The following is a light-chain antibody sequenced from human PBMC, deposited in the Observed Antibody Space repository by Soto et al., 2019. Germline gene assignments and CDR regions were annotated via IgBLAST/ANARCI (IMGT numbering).Light chain of an antibody. CDR2: EFS. Sequence: QSVLAQPASLSGSHGQSITITCTGTSNDFVGYTYSPGYQHPPAKPPKLIIFEFSYRPSGISDRFSGSKSGNTESLTISGPQPGAGVIYYRSSKGARRTLFGGGTQRTVL. V-gene: IGLV2-14*01. CDR3: SSKGARRTL. J-gene: IGLJ3*02. CDR1: SNDFVGYTY.